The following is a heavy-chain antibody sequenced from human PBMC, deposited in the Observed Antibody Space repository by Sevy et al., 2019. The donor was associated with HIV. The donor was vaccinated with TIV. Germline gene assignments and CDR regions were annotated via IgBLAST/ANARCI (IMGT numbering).Heavy chain of an antibody. CDR1: GGSISSSDSY. D-gene: IGHD5-12*01. J-gene: IGHJ4*02. Sequence: SETLSLTCTVSGGSISSSDSYWSWIRQPPGKGLEWIGYIHYTGGTYYHPLLKSRVAMSLDTSEKQFSLKLNFLTAADTAVYYCASKRGYNHGPFDYWGQGTLVTVSS. CDR2: IHYTGGT. V-gene: IGHV4-30-4*01. CDR3: ASKRGYNHGPFDY.